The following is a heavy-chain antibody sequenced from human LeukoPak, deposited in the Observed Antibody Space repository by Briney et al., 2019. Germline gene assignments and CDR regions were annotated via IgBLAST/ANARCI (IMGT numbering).Heavy chain of an antibody. Sequence: GPSLRLSCAASGFTFSGYEMNWVRQAPGEGLEWISYISNSGSPIYYADSVKGRFTISRDNAKNSLYLQMNSLRAEDTAVYYCARRGGYFDYWGQGTLVTVSS. D-gene: IGHD3-10*01. J-gene: IGHJ4*02. CDR2: ISNSGSPI. CDR1: GFTFSGYE. V-gene: IGHV3-48*03. CDR3: ARRGGYFDY.